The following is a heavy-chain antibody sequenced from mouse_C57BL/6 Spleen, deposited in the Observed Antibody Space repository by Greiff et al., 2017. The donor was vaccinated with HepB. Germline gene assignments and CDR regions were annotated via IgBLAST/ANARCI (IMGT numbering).Heavy chain of an antibody. CDR1: GFSLTSYA. Sequence: VQLVESGPGLVAPSQSLSITCTVSGFSLTSYAISWVRQPPGKGLEWLGVIWTGGGTNYNSALKSRLSISKDNSKSQVFLKMNSLQTDDTARYYCARNLYDYDGAWFAYWGQGTLVTVSA. V-gene: IGHV2-9-1*01. J-gene: IGHJ3*01. CDR3: ARNLYDYDGAWFAY. D-gene: IGHD2-4*01. CDR2: IWTGGGT.